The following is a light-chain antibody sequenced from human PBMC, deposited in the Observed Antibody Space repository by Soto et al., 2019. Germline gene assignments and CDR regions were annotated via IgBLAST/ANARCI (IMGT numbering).Light chain of an antibody. CDR2: DAS. V-gene: IGKV1-33*01. Sequence: DIQMTQSPSSLSASVGDRVTITCQATQGISNYLSWYQRRPGRAPKLLVYDASTLDPGVPSRFSGSGSGTDFTFTITSLQPEDVATYYCQQCDSLPLTFGGGSMV. CDR3: QQCDSLPLT. J-gene: IGKJ4*01. CDR1: QGISNY.